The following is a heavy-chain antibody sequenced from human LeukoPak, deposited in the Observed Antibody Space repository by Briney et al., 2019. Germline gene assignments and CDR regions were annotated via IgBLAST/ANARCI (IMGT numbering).Heavy chain of an antibody. Sequence: GRSLRLSCAASGFTFSSYGMHWVRQAPGKGLEWVAVIWYDGSNKYYADSVKGRFTISRDNSKNTLYLQMNSLRAEDTAVYYRARESVVVITQYYFDYWGQGTLVTVSS. D-gene: IGHD3-22*01. CDR3: ARESVVVITQYYFDY. CDR1: GFTFSSYG. J-gene: IGHJ4*02. V-gene: IGHV3-33*01. CDR2: IWYDGSNK.